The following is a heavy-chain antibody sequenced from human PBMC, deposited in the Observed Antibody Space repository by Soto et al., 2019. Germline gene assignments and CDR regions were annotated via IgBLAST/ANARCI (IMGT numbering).Heavy chain of an antibody. CDR2: TWYDASNE. CDR1: GFTFSSYG. J-gene: IGHJ4*02. CDR3: ARDPIGPGIFDY. D-gene: IGHD1-26*01. Sequence: QVQLVESGGGVVQPGRSLRLSCVASGFTFSSYGMHWVRQAPGKGLEWVAVTWYDASNEYYGDSVKGRFTISRDNTKNTMYLQMISLRAEDTAVYYCARDPIGPGIFDYWGQGTRVTVTS. V-gene: IGHV3-33*01.